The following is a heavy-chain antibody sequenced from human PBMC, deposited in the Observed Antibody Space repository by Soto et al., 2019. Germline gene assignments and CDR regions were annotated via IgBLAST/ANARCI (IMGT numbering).Heavy chain of an antibody. CDR1: GFTFSSYA. V-gene: IGHV3-23*01. CDR2: ISGSGGST. Sequence: EVQLLESGGGLVQPGGSLRLSCAASGFTFSSYAMSWVRQAPGKGLEWVSAISGSGGSTYYADSVKGRFTISRDNSKNTLYLQINSLRAEDTAVYYCAKAHSSGWLCFDYWGQGTLVTVSS. CDR3: AKAHSSGWLCFDY. J-gene: IGHJ4*02. D-gene: IGHD6-19*01.